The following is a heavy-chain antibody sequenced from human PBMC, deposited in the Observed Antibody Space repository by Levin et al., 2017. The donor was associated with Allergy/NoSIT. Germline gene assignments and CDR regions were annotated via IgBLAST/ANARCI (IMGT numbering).Heavy chain of an antibody. CDR1: GYTFTGYY. CDR2: INPNSGGT. J-gene: IGHJ6*03. Sequence: ASVKVSCKASGYTFTGYYMHWVRQAPGQGLEWMGWINPNSGGTNYAQKFQGRVTMTRDTSISTAYMELSRLRSDDTAVYYCARGGLGTPGYYYYYMDVWGKGTTVTVSS. D-gene: IGHD3-10*01. CDR3: ARGGLGTPGYYYYYMDV. V-gene: IGHV1-2*02.